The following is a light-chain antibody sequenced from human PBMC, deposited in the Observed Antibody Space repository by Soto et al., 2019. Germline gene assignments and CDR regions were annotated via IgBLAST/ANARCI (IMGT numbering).Light chain of an antibody. Sequence: QSALTQPASVSGSPGQSITISCTGTSSNVGSYKLVSWYQQHPGKAPKLMIFEVNKRPSGVSNRFSGSKSGNTASLTISGLQAEDEALYYCCSYAGSYNLGVFGGGTKLTVL. J-gene: IGLJ3*02. V-gene: IGLV2-23*02. CDR2: EVN. CDR3: CSYAGSYNLGV. CDR1: SSNVGSYKL.